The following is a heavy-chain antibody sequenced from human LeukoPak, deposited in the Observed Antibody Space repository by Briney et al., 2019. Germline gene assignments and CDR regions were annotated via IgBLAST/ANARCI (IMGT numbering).Heavy chain of an antibody. D-gene: IGHD5-12*01. Sequence: GGSLRLSCAASGFTFSSYGMHWVRQAPGKGLEWVAFIRYDGSNKYYADSVKGRFTISRDNSKNTLYLQMNSLRAEDMAVYYCARDPWTNSDYDGFDYWGQGTLVTVSS. CDR2: IRYDGSNK. CDR1: GFTFSSYG. V-gene: IGHV3-30*02. J-gene: IGHJ4*02. CDR3: ARDPWTNSDYDGFDY.